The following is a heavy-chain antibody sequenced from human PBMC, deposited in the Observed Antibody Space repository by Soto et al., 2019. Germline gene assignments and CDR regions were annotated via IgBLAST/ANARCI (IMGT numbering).Heavy chain of an antibody. CDR3: AKDNTIFGVVITCFDY. V-gene: IGHV3-23*01. CDR1: GFTFSSYA. D-gene: IGHD3-3*01. J-gene: IGHJ4*02. Sequence: GGSLRLSCAASGFTFSSYAMSWVRQAPGKGLEWVSAISGSGGSTYYADSVKGRFTISRDNSKNTLYLQMNSLRAEDTAVYYCAKDNTIFGVVITCFDYWGQGTLVTVSS. CDR2: ISGSGGST.